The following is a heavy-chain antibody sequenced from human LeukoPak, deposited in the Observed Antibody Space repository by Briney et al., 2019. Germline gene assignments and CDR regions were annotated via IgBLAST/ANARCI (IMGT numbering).Heavy chain of an antibody. CDR2: IYYSGST. J-gene: IGHJ4*02. V-gene: IGHV4-59*08. D-gene: IGHD6-13*01. Sequence: SETLSLTCTVSGGSISSYYWSWIRQPPGKGLEWIGHIYYSGSTNYNPSLKSRVTISVDTSKNQFSLKLSSVTAADTAVYYCARHDGYISASLDYWGQGTLVTVSS. CDR3: ARHDGYISASLDY. CDR1: GGSISSYY.